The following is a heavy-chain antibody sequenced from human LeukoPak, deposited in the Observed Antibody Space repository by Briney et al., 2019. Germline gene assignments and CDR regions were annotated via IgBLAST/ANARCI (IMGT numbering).Heavy chain of an antibody. V-gene: IGHV3-30*02. Sequence: PGGSLRLSCAASGFTFSSYSMNWVRQAPGKGLEWVAFIRYDGSNKYYADSVKGRFTISRDNSKNTLYLQMNSLRAEDTAVYYCAKDPRWLQLPLLDYWGQGTLVTVSS. CDR1: GFTFSSYS. CDR3: AKDPRWLQLPLLDY. CDR2: IRYDGSNK. D-gene: IGHD5-24*01. J-gene: IGHJ4*02.